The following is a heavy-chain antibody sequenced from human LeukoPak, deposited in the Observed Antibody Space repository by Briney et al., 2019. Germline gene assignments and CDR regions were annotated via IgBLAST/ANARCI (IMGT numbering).Heavy chain of an antibody. Sequence: ASVRVSCKASGYTFTGYYLHWVRQAPGQGLEWMGRINPSSGGTNYAQKFQGRVTMTRDTSISTVYMELSRLRFDDTAVYYCAREGSGSYAGFGYWGQGTLVTVSS. V-gene: IGHV1-2*06. CDR3: AREGSGSYAGFGY. CDR2: INPSSGGT. J-gene: IGHJ4*02. CDR1: GYTFTGYY. D-gene: IGHD1-26*01.